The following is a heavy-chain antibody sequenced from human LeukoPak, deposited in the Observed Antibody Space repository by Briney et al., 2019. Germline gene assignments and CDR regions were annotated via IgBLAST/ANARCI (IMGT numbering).Heavy chain of an antibody. CDR3: ARARPSSIKAFDI. J-gene: IGHJ3*02. Sequence: SETLSLTCVVSGGSISRGSYYWNWIRQPAGKGLEWMGRIYNGGSTNYNPSLKSRVTISADMSRNQLSLQLTSVTAADTAVYYCARARPSSIKAFDIWGQGTMVTVSS. CDR2: IYNGGST. D-gene: IGHD6-13*01. V-gene: IGHV4-61*02. CDR1: GGSISRGSYY.